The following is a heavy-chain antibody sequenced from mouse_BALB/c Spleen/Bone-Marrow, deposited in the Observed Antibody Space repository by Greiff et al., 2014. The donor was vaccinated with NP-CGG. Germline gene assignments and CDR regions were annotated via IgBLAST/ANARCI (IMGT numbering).Heavy chain of an antibody. CDR2: IDPYDSET. V-gene: IGHV1-74*01. Sequence: QVHVKQSGAELVRPGASVKLSCKASGYTFTSYWMNWVKQRPEQGLEWIGRIDPYDSETHYNQKFKDKAILTVDKSSSTAYMQHSSLTSEVSAVYYCASYDAYYEGDWYFDVWGAGTTVTVSS. D-gene: IGHD2-3*01. J-gene: IGHJ1*01. CDR1: GYTFTSYW. CDR3: ASYDAYYEGDWYFDV.